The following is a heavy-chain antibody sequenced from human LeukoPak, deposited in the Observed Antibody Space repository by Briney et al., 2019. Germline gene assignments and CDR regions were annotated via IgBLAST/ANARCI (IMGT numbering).Heavy chain of an antibody. J-gene: IGHJ5*02. CDR3: ARGTKLGNWFDP. CDR2: INHSGST. D-gene: IGHD7-27*01. V-gene: IGHV4-34*01. CDR1: GGSFSGYY. Sequence: PSETLSLTCAVYGGSFSGYYWSWIRQPPGKGLEWIGEINHSGSTNYNPCLKSRVTISVDTSENQFSLKLSSVTAADTAVYYCARGTKLGNWFDPWGQGTLVTVSS.